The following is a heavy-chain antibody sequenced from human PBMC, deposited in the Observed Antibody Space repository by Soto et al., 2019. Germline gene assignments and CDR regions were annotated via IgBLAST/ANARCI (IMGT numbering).Heavy chain of an antibody. CDR3: ARDPTYYYDSRGSQEDAFDI. Sequence: QVQLVQSGAEVKKPGSSVKVSCKASGGTFSSYAISWVRQAPGQGLEWMGGIIPIFGTANYAQKCQGRVRITAEEYTSTAYIELSSLRSADTAVYYGARDPTYYYDSRGSQEDAFDIWGQGPMVTVSS. J-gene: IGHJ3*02. CDR2: IIPIFGTA. V-gene: IGHV1-69*01. D-gene: IGHD3-22*01. CDR1: GGTFSSYA.